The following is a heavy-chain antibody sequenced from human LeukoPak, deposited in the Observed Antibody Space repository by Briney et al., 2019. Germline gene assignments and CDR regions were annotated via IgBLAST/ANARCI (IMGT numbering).Heavy chain of an antibody. D-gene: IGHD3-22*01. J-gene: IGHJ6*03. V-gene: IGHV1-2*02. CDR2: INPNSGGT. CDR1: GYTFTGYY. Sequence: ASVKVSCTASGYTFTGYYMHWVRQAPGQGLEWMGWINPNSGGTNYAQKFQGRVTMTRDTSISTAYMELSRLRSDDTAVYYCARDTYYYDSSGYYPLPTYYYYMDVWGKGTTVTVSS. CDR3: ARDTYYYDSSGYYPLPTYYYYMDV.